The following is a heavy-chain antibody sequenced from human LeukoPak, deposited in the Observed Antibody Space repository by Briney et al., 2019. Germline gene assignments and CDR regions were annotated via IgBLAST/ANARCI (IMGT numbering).Heavy chain of an antibody. D-gene: IGHD2-8*02. Sequence: LETLSLTCTVSGGSISSSSYYWGWIRQPPGKGLEWIGSIYYSGSTCYNPSLKSRVTISVDTSKDQFSLKLSSVTAADTAVYYCARARVLGWFDPWGQGTLVTVSS. J-gene: IGHJ5*02. CDR2: IYYSGST. CDR1: GGSISSSSYY. CDR3: ARARVLGWFDP. V-gene: IGHV4-39*01.